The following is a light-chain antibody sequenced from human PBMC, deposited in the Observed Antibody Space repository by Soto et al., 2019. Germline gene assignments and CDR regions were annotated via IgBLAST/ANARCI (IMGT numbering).Light chain of an antibody. Sequence: NVLTQSPGTLSLSPGERATLSCRASQSLSGNYLAWYQQKPGQAPRVLIYGASSRATGIPDRFGGSGSGTDFTLTISRLEPEDFAVYYCQQYGSSPQTFGQGTKVDIK. V-gene: IGKV3-20*01. CDR3: QQYGSSPQT. CDR2: GAS. CDR1: QSLSGNY. J-gene: IGKJ1*01.